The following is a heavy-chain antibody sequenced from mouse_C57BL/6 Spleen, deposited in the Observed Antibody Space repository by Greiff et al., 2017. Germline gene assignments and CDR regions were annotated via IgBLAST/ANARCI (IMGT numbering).Heavy chain of an antibody. CDR2: IRNKANGYTT. J-gene: IGHJ1*03. D-gene: IGHD1-1*01. CDR3: ARYPTTVVADWYFDV. Sequence: EVQLQQSGGGLVQPGGSLSLSCAASGFTFTDYYMSWVRQPPGKALEWLGFIRNKANGYTTEYSASVKGRFTISRDNSQSILYLQMNALRAEDSATYYCARYPTTVVADWYFDVWGTGTTVTVSS. V-gene: IGHV7-3*01. CDR1: GFTFTDYY.